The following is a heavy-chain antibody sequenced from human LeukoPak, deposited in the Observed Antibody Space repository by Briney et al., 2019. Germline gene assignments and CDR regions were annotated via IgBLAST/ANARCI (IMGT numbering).Heavy chain of an antibody. J-gene: IGHJ4*02. CDR3: AKDLMGPFDY. CDR1: GFTFSSYA. Sequence: GGSLRLSCAASGFTFSSYAMSWVRQAPGRGLEWVSAISGSGGSTYYADSVKGRFTISRDNSKNTLYLQVNSLRAEDTAVYYCAKDLMGPFDYWGQGTLVTVSS. CDR2: ISGSGGST. V-gene: IGHV3-23*01. D-gene: IGHD2-8*01.